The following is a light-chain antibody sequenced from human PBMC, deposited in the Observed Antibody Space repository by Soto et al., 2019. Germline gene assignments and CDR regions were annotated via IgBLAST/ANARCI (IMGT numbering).Light chain of an antibody. CDR2: TAS. CDR1: QGSSTY. J-gene: IGKJ4*01. V-gene: IGKV1-9*01. Sequence: DIQLTQSPTFLSASAGDRVTITWLASQGSSTYLAWYQQKPGIAPKLLIYTASTLQSGVPSRFSGRGSGTEFTLTISSLQPEDSATYYCQQLNSYPLTFGGGTKVDIK. CDR3: QQLNSYPLT.